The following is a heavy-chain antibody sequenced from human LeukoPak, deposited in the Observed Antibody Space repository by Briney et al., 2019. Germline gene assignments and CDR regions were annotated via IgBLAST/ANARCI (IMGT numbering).Heavy chain of an antibody. V-gene: IGHV4-59*01. Sequence: PSETLSLTCTVSGGSISNKYWSWIRQPPGKGLEWIGYIYYSGSTNYNPSLKSRVTILVDTSKNQFSLKLSSVTAADTAGYFCARDWGVGGRPGYMDVWGKGTTVTVSS. CDR2: IYYSGST. D-gene: IGHD6-6*01. CDR3: ARDWGVGGRPGYMDV. CDR1: GGSISNKY. J-gene: IGHJ6*03.